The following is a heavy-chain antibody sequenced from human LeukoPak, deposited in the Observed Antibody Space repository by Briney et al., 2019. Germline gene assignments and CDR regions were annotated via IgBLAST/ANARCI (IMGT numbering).Heavy chain of an antibody. Sequence: GGSLRLSCAASGFTFSNYGMHWVRQAPGKGLEWVAVMSHDGNNKYHADSVKGRFTISRDNSQNTLYLQMDSLRAEDTAVYYCARGGVYSSGSYYLYYFDYWGQGTLVTVSS. CDR3: ARGGVYSSGSYYLYYFDY. J-gene: IGHJ4*02. CDR2: MSHDGNNK. CDR1: GFTFSNYG. D-gene: IGHD6-19*01. V-gene: IGHV3-30*03.